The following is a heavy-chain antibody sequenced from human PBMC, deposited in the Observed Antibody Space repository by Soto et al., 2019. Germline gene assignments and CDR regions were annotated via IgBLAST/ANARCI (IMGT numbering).Heavy chain of an antibody. CDR2: TYYRSKWYN. D-gene: IGHD3-22*01. CDR1: GDSVSSNSAA. J-gene: IGHJ6*02. Sequence: QVQLQQSGPGLVKPSQTLSLTCAISGDSVSSNSAAWNWIRQSPSRGLEWLGRTYYRSKWYNDYAVSVKSAITINPYTSKNQFSLQLNSVTREDTAVYYCARRYYDSSGYSHYYYGMDVWGQGTTVTVSS. CDR3: ARRYYDSSGYSHYYYGMDV. V-gene: IGHV6-1*01.